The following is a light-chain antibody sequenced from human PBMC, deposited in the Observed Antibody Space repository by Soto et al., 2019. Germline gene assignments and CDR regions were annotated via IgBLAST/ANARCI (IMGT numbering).Light chain of an antibody. J-gene: IGLJ1*01. Sequence: QSVLTRPPSASGSPGQSVTISCTGTSSDVGGYNYVSWYQHHPGKAPKLIIYEVYKRPSGVPDRFSGSKSGNTAALTVSGLQAEDDADYYCSAYVAPTSYVFGTGTKVTVL. CDR2: EVY. CDR1: SSDVGGYNY. V-gene: IGLV2-8*01. CDR3: SAYVAPTSYV.